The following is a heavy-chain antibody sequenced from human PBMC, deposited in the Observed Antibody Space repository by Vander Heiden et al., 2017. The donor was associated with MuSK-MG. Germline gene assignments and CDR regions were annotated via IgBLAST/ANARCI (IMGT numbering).Heavy chain of an antibody. Sequence: EVQLVESGGGLLQPGRSLTLSCTTSGFSFGDSSLSWFRQAPGKGLEWISFIRRKANGGTTEYAASVKGRFTISRDPSKSIAYLQMNSLKLEDTAKYFCTRDRGCGAGSCYDAFDTWGPGTVVTVSS. CDR3: TRDRGCGAGSCYDAFDT. J-gene: IGHJ3*02. CDR1: GFSFGDSS. D-gene: IGHD2-15*01. CDR2: IRRKANGGTT. V-gene: IGHV3-49*03.